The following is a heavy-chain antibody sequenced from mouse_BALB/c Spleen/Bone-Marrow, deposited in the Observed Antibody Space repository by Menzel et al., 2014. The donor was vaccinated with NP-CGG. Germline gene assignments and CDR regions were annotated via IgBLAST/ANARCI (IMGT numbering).Heavy chain of an antibody. CDR1: GYSITSDYV. J-gene: IGHJ1*01. CDR2: ISYSGSI. V-gene: IGHV3-2*02. CDR3: ASSADWYFDV. Sequence: EVQLQQSGPGLVKPSQSLSLTCTVTGYSITSDYVWNWIRQFPGNKLEWMGYISYSGSISYNPSLKSRISITRDTSKNQVFLQLNSVTTEDTATYYCASSADWYFDVWGAGTTVTVSS. D-gene: IGHD3-1*01.